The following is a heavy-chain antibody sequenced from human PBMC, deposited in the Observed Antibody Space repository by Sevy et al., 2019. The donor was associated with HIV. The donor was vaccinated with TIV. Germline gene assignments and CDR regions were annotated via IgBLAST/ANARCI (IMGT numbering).Heavy chain of an antibody. CDR3: AKVSYNDFWSGYSYYFDY. V-gene: IGHV3-23*01. CDR1: EFTFSTYA. Sequence: GGALRLSCAASEFTFSTYAMSWVRQAPGKGLEWVSAISGSGGSTHYADSVKGRLTISRDNSKNTLYLQMNSLRAEDTAVYYCAKVSYNDFWSGYSYYFDYWGQGTLVTVSS. D-gene: IGHD3-3*01. CDR2: ISGSGGST. J-gene: IGHJ4*02.